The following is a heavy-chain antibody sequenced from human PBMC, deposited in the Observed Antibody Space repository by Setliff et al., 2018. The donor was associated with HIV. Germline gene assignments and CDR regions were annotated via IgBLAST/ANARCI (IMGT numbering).Heavy chain of an antibody. CDR1: GGPSSGY. CDR2: ISHSGST. CDR3: ARGKLRYFDGYYYYYGMDV. J-gene: IGHJ6*02. Sequence: SETLSLTCAVYGGPSSGYWSWVRQSPGKGLEWIGEISHSGSTNYNLSLKSRAAISADTSKKQFSLNLDSVTAADTAVYYCARGKLRYFDGYYYYYGMDVWDQGTTVTVSS. D-gene: IGHD3-9*01. V-gene: IGHV4-34*01.